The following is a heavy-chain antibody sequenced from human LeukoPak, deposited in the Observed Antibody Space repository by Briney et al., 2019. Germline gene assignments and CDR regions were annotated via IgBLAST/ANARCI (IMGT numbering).Heavy chain of an antibody. D-gene: IGHD3-22*01. Sequence: GVSLRLSCEASGFTFGSYAMSWVPQAPGKGREWVAAISGSGGTTNYADSVKGRLTISRDNSQNTLYLQMNSLRAEDTAVYYCAKRTPYSSGSYYFDYWGQGTLVTVSA. V-gene: IGHV3-23*01. CDR1: GFTFGSYA. CDR2: ISGSGGTT. J-gene: IGHJ4*02. CDR3: AKRTPYSSGSYYFDY.